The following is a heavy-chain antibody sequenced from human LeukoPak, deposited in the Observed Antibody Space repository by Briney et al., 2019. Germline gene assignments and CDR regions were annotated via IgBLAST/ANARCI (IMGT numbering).Heavy chain of an antibody. Sequence: SETLSLTCAVYGGSFSGYYWSWIRKPPGKGLKWIGEINHSGSTNYNPSLKSRVTISVDTSKNQFSLKLSSVTAADTAVYYCARYRVFNYYYYGMDVWGQGTTVTVSS. CDR1: GGSFSGYY. V-gene: IGHV4-34*01. J-gene: IGHJ6*02. CDR2: INHSGST. D-gene: IGHD3-10*02. CDR3: ARYRVFNYYYYGMDV.